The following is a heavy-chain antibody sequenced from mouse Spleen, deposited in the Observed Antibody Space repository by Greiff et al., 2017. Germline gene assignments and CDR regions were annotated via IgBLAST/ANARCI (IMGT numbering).Heavy chain of an antibody. J-gene: IGHJ1*01. V-gene: IGHV2-2*01. CDR1: GFSLTSYG. Sequence: VKLMESGPGLVQPSQSLSITCTVSGFSLTSYGVHWVRQSPGKGLEWLGVIWSGGSTDYNAAFISRLSISKDNSKSQVFFKMNSLQADDTAIYYCARELDWYFDVWGAGTTVTVSS. CDR3: ARELDWYFDV. CDR2: IWSGGST.